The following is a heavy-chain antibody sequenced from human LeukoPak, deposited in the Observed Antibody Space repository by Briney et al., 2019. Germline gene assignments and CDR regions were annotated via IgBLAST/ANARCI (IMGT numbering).Heavy chain of an antibody. D-gene: IGHD1-7*01. CDR3: ASFMGANYERRAFDI. V-gene: IGHV3-23*01. Sequence: PGGSLGLSCAASGFTFSSYAMSWVRQAPGKGLEWVSAISGSGGSTYYADSVKGRFTISRDNAKNSLYLQMNSLRAEDTAVYYCASFMGANYERRAFDIWGQGTMVTVSS. CDR1: GFTFSSYA. J-gene: IGHJ3*02. CDR2: ISGSGGST.